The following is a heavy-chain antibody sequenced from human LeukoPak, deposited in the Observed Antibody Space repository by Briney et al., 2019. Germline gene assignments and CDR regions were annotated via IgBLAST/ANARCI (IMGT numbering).Heavy chain of an antibody. J-gene: IGHJ3*02. CDR3: ARAYCGGGCYSPRDAFDI. CDR2: IIPIFGTA. V-gene: IGHV1-69*13. Sequence: ASVKVSCKASGGTFSSYAISWVRQAPGQGLEWMGGIIPIFGTANYAQKFQGRVTITADESTSTAYMELSSLRSEDTAVYYCARAYCGGGCYSPRDAFDIWGQGTMVTVSS. D-gene: IGHD2-21*01. CDR1: GGTFSSYA.